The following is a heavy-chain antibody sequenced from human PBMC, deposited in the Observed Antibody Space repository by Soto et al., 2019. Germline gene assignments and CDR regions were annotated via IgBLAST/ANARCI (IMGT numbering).Heavy chain of an antibody. CDR1: GYTSTNLD. D-gene: IGHD2-21*01. CDR2: MNPNSDT. Sequence: QVQLVQSGAEVKKPGASVKVSCKASGYTSTNLDINWVRQATGQGLEWMGWMNPNSDTGCAQKFQGRVNMTRDTSTSTVYMELSSLRPEDTAVYYCARFQPTLRFTSWGQGTPVSVSS. J-gene: IGHJ5*02. V-gene: IGHV1-8*01. CDR3: ARFQPTLRFTS.